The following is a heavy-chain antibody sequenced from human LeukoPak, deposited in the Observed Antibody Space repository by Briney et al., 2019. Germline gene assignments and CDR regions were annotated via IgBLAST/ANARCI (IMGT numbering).Heavy chain of an antibody. Sequence: GGSLRLSCAAFGFTFKNAWMSWVRQAPGKGLEWIGRIKSKVSGGSTDYAAPVKGRFTMSRDDSEDTLYLQMDSLKPEDTALYYCTTVSQDVWGQGTLVTVSS. J-gene: IGHJ4*02. V-gene: IGHV3-15*01. CDR3: TTVSQDV. CDR2: IKSKVSGGST. CDR1: GFTFKNAW.